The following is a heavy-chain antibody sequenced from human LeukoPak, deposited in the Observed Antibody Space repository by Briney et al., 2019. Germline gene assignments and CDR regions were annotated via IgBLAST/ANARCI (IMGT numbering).Heavy chain of an antibody. CDR1: GFTFSSYW. Sequence: GGSLRLSCAASGFTFSSYWMHWVRQAPGKGLVWVSRINSDGSSTSYADSVKGRFTISRDNAKNTLYLQMNSLRAEDTAVYYCARDLLDCSGTSCQYYYYGMDVWGQGTTVTVSS. D-gene: IGHD2-2*01. V-gene: IGHV3-74*01. CDR2: INSDGSST. CDR3: ARDLLDCSGTSCQYYYYGMDV. J-gene: IGHJ6*02.